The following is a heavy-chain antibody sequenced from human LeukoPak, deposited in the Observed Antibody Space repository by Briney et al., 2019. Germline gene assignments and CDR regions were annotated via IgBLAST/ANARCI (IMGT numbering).Heavy chain of an antibody. D-gene: IGHD1-1*01. CDR1: GYTFTGYY. CDR3: AREGPLELEPVLLAY. V-gene: IGHV1-2*02. Sequence: ASVKVSCKASGYTFTGYYMHWVRQAPGQGLEWMGWINPNSGGTNYAQKFQGRVTMTRDTSISTAYMELSRLRSDDTAVYYCAREGPLELEPVLLAYWGQGTLVTVSS. J-gene: IGHJ4*02. CDR2: INPNSGGT.